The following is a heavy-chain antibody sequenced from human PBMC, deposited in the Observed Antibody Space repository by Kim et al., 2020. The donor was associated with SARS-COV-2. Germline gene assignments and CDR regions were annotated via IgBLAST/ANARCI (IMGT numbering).Heavy chain of an antibody. CDR3: AGASGYSSGYDWFDP. J-gene: IGHJ5*02. D-gene: IGHD6-19*01. V-gene: IGHV3-48*02. Sequence: DSVNGRFTISRDNAKNSLYMQMNSLRDEDTAVYYCAGASGYSSGYDWFDPWGQGTLVTVSS.